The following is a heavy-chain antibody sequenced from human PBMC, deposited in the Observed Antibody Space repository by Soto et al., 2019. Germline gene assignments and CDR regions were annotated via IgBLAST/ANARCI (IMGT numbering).Heavy chain of an antibody. J-gene: IGHJ4*02. CDR2: IYLDDDK. D-gene: IGHD1-26*01. CDR3: AHRPGGVFDY. V-gene: IGHV2-5*02. CDR1: GFSLSTSGVA. Sequence: QITLKESGPTLVKPTQTLTLTCTFSGFSLSTSGVAVGWIRQPPGKALEWLALIYLDDDKRYSPSLKSRLTVXKNTSKTQVVLTMTNMDPVDTATYCCAHRPGGVFDYWGQGTLVTVSS.